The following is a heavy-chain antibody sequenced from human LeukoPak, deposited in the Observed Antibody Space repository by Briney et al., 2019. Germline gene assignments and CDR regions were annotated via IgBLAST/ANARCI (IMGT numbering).Heavy chain of an antibody. J-gene: IGHJ6*03. Sequence: GGSLRLSCAASGFTFSNAWMSWVRQAPGKGLEWVSAISGSGGSTYYADFVKGRFTISRDNSKNTLYLQMNSLRPEDTAVYYCAKRGWLYYMDVWGNGTTVTVSS. D-gene: IGHD6-19*01. CDR2: ISGSGGST. CDR1: GFTFSNAW. V-gene: IGHV3-23*01. CDR3: AKRGWLYYMDV.